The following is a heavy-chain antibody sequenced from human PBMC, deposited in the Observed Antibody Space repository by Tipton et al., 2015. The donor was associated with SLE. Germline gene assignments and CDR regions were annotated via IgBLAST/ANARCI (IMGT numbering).Heavy chain of an antibody. CDR1: CDSISGQY. D-gene: IGHD2-15*01. V-gene: IGHV4-59*11. J-gene: IGHJ6*03. CDR3: ARGGWYMDV. Sequence: TLSLTCTVSCDSISGQYWSWIRPPPGKGLEWIGYIYYSVSTNYDPSLKSRVTISIDTSKNQFSLRLSSVTAADTAVYYCARGGWYMDVWGKGTTVTVSS. CDR2: IYYSVST.